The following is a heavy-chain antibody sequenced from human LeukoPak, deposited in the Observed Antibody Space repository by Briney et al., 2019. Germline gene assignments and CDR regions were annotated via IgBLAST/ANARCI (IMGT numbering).Heavy chain of an antibody. V-gene: IGHV3-74*01. CDR2: IKTDGSET. CDR3: SKPLADNGDH. Sequence: GGSLRLSCAASGFTFSNNWMHWFRQAPGKGLVWVSRIKTDGSETGYADSVKGRFTISRDNAKNTLYLQMNSVRAEDTAVYYCSKPLADNGDHWGQGTLVTVSS. J-gene: IGHJ4*02. CDR1: GFTFSNNW. D-gene: IGHD1-14*01.